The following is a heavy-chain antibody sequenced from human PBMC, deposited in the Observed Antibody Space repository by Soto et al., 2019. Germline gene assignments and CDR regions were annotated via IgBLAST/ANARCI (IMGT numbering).Heavy chain of an antibody. Sequence: ASVKVSCKASGYTFTGYYMHWVRQAPGQGLEWMGWINPNSGGTNYAQKFQGRVTMTRDTSISTAYMELSRLRSDDTAVSYCARDWVLDTAIDGGYYYGMEVWGQGTTVTVS. CDR3: ARDWVLDTAIDGGYYYGMEV. V-gene: IGHV1-2*02. CDR1: GYTFTGYY. J-gene: IGHJ6*02. CDR2: INPNSGGT. D-gene: IGHD5-18*01.